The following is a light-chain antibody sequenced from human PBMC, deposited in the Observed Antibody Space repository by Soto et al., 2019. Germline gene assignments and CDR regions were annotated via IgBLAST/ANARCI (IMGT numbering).Light chain of an antibody. CDR3: QQYGSSRT. CDR2: DAS. V-gene: IGKV3-20*01. Sequence: EILLTQSPGTLSLSPGERATLSCRASQSVTSNYLAWYQQKPGQAPRLLIYDASSRAAGIPDRFSGSGSGNDFTLTISRLEPEDSAVYYCQQYGSSRTFGQGTKVAIK. J-gene: IGKJ1*01. CDR1: QSVTSNY.